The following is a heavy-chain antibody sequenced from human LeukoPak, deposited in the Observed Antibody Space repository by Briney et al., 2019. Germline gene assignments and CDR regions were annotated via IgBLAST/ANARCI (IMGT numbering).Heavy chain of an antibody. J-gene: IGHJ3*02. Sequence: SETLSLTCAVYGGSFSGYYWSWIRQPPGEGLEWIGEINHSGSTDYNPSLKTRVTISVDTSKNQFSLNLSSVTAADTAVYYCARGDNLLRFLEVDAFDIWGQGTVVTVSS. D-gene: IGHD3-3*01. CDR3: ARGDNLLRFLEVDAFDI. CDR1: GGSFSGYY. V-gene: IGHV4-34*01. CDR2: INHSGST.